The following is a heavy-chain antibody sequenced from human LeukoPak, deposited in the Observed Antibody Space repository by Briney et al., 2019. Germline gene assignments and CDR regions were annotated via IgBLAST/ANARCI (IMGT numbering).Heavy chain of an antibody. V-gene: IGHV3-73*01. CDR2: IRSKASSYAT. D-gene: IGHD3-22*01. CDR1: RFPFSTYG. Sequence: PGRSLRLSCAASRFPFSTYGMHWVRQASGKGLEWVGRIRSKASSYATAYAASVIGRFTISRDDSKNTAYLQMNSLKTEDTAVYYCTRLNDSSAYLYDSYAMDVWGQGTTVTVSS. CDR3: TRLNDSSAYLYDSYAMDV. J-gene: IGHJ6*02.